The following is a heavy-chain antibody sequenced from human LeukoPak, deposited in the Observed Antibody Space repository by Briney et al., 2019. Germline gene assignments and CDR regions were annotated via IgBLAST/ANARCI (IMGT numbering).Heavy chain of an antibody. CDR2: IYYSGST. Sequence: PSETLSLTCTVSGGSISSSSYYWGWIRQPPGKGLEWIGSIYYSGSTYYNPSLKSRVTISVDTSKNQFSLKLSSVTAADTAVYYCARDSGVATSRLSSGWYSDYWGQGTLVTVSS. D-gene: IGHD6-19*01. CDR3: ARDSGVATSRLSSGWYSDY. J-gene: IGHJ4*02. CDR1: GGSISSSSYY. V-gene: IGHV4-39*07.